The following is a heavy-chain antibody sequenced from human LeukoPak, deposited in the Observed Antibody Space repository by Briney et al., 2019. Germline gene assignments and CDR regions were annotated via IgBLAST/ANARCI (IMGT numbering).Heavy chain of an antibody. J-gene: IGHJ4*02. Sequence: GRSLRLSSAASGFTFSAFAMHWVRQAPGKGLEWVAVILYDGSNKYYADSVKGRFTISRDNSKNTLYLQMNSLRAEDTAVYYCAKDKVQGGEQWLPDYWGQGTLVTVSS. CDR1: GFTFSAFA. V-gene: IGHV3-30*18. D-gene: IGHD6-19*01. CDR2: ILYDGSNK. CDR3: AKDKVQGGEQWLPDY.